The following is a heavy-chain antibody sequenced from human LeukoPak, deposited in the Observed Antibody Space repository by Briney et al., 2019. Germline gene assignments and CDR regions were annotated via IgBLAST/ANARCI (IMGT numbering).Heavy chain of an antibody. CDR2: IYYSGST. CDR3: ARGYCSSTSCYLRY. V-gene: IGHV4-39*07. D-gene: IGHD2-2*01. CDR1: GGSISSSSYY. J-gene: IGHJ4*02. Sequence: SETLSLTCTVSGGSISSSSYYWGWIRQPPGKGLEWIGSIYYSGSTYYNPSLKSRVTISVDTSKNQFSLKLSSVTAADTAVYYCARGYCSSTSCYLRYWGQGTLVTVSS.